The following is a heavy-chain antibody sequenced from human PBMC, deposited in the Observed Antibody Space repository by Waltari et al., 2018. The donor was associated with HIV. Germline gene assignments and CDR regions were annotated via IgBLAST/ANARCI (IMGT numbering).Heavy chain of an antibody. CDR1: GYTFTSYD. CDR2: MNPNSGNT. Sequence: QVQLVQSGAEVKKTGASVKVSCKASGYTFTSYDINWRRQATGQGLEWMGRMNPNSGNTGYAQNFQRRAPMTRNTSIITAYMELSSLSSDDTAVYYCARGPKAVAASSWGQGTLVTVSS. CDR3: ARGPKAVAASS. J-gene: IGHJ5*02. D-gene: IGHD6-19*01. V-gene: IGHV1-8*01.